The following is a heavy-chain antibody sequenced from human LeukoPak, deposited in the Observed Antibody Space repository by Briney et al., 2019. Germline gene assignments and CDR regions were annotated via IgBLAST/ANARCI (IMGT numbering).Heavy chain of an antibody. D-gene: IGHD3-22*01. CDR1: GYTFTGYY. CDR3: ARVPDSRSYYFDY. V-gene: IGHV1-2*02. J-gene: IGHJ4*02. Sequence: ASVKVSCKASGYTFTGYYMHWVRQAPGQGLEWMGWINPNSGGTNYAQKFQGRVTMTRDTSISTAYMELSRLRSDDTAVYYCARVPDSRSYYFDYWGQGTLVTVSS. CDR2: INPNSGGT.